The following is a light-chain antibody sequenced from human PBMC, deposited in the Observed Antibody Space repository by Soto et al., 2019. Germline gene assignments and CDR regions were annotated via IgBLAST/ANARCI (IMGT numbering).Light chain of an antibody. J-gene: IGKJ1*01. V-gene: IGKV1-5*03. CDR1: QTISSW. Sequence: DIQMTQSPSTLSGSVGDRVTITCRASQTISSWLAWYQQKPGKAPKLLIYTASTLKSGVPSRFSGSGSGTEFTLTISSLQPDDFATYYFQHYNSYSEAVGQGTKVDNK. CDR2: TAS. CDR3: QHYNSYSEA.